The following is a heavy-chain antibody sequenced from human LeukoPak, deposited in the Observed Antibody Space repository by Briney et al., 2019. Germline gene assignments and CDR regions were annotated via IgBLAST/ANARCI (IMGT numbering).Heavy chain of an antibody. Sequence: GGSLRLSCVGPGFTFSSHSMNWVRQASGKGLGWVSYISSTTSIIYYADSVKGRFTISRDNDKNSLFLQMNSLRDEDTAVYYCAKDRGRGMGATISVFSRPKVAIDYWGQGTLVTVSS. D-gene: IGHD5-12*01. CDR2: ISSTTSII. CDR3: AKDRGRGMGATISVFSRPKVAIDY. V-gene: IGHV3-48*02. CDR1: GFTFSSHS. J-gene: IGHJ4*02.